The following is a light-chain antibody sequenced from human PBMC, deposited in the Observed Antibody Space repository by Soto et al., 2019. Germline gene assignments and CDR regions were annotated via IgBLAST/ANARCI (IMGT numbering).Light chain of an antibody. CDR3: QQYGRSPPT. V-gene: IGKV3-20*01. J-gene: IGKJ1*01. Sequence: EIVLTQSPGTLSLSPGERATLSCRASQSVSTNYLAWYQRKPGQAPRLLIYGASSSATDIPNRFSGSGSGTDFTLTITRLNAEDFAVYYCQQYGRSPPTFGQGTKVEIK. CDR2: GAS. CDR1: QSVSTNY.